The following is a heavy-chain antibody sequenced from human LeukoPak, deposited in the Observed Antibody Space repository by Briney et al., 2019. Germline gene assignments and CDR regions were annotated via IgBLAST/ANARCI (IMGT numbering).Heavy chain of an antibody. CDR1: GYTFSDYY. CDR3: ARDFYGSASSKAYYYYYGMDV. CDR2: INPNSGGT. Sequence: EASVKVSCKASGYTFSDYYIQWVRQAPGQGLEWMGWINPNSGGTNFAQKFQGRVTMTRDTSISTASMELCSLRSDDTAVYYCARDFYGSASSKAYYYYYGMDVWGQGTTVTVSS. J-gene: IGHJ6*02. V-gene: IGHV1-2*02. D-gene: IGHD3-10*01.